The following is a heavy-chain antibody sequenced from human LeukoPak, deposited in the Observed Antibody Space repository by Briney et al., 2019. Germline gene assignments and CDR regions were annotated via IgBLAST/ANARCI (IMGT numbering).Heavy chain of an antibody. J-gene: IGHJ6*03. CDR2: INHSRST. V-gene: IGHV4-34*01. D-gene: IGHD6-6*01. CDR1: GGSFSGYY. Sequence: SETLSLTCAVYGGSFSGYYWSWIRQPPGKGLEWIGEINHSRSTNYNPSLKSRVTISVDTSKNQFSLKLSSVTAADTAVYYCARGGRVRQHYYYMDVWGKGTTVTVSS. CDR3: ARGGRVRQHYYYMDV.